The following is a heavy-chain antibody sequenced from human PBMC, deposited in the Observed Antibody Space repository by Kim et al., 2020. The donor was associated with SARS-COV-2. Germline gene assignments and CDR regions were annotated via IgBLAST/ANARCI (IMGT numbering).Heavy chain of an antibody. Sequence: NQYYAEAVKGRFTISRDNSKNTLYVQMNSRRAEDTAVYYCARDGGGGFDPWGQGTLVTGSS. J-gene: IGHJ5*02. CDR2: NQ. D-gene: IGHD2-15*01. CDR3: ARDGGGGFDP. V-gene: IGHV3-30*01.